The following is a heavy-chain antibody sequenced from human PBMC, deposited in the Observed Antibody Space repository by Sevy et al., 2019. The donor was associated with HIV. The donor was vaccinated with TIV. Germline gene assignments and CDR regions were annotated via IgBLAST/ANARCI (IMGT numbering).Heavy chain of an antibody. D-gene: IGHD2-21*01. CDR1: GFTLGNYA. CDR3: ARGGEFNDTRAKSDFDY. Sequence: GGSMRLSCALSGFTLGNYAMHWVRQAPGKGMGWVAAIWTDGRNKYYADSVKGRVTISRDNSKKTLYLQMNSLGVEDTAVYFCARGGEFNDTRAKSDFDYWGQGTMVTVSS. J-gene: IGHJ4*02. CDR2: IWTDGRNK. V-gene: IGHV3-33*01.